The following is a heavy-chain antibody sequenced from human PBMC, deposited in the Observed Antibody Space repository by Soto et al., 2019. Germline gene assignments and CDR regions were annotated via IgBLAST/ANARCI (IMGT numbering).Heavy chain of an antibody. D-gene: IGHD3-16*01. CDR1: GYTFTSYD. V-gene: IGHV1-8*01. CDR2: MNPNSGNT. Sequence: ASVKVSCKASGYTFTSYDINWVRQATGQGLEWLGWMNPNSGNTGYAQKFQGRVTMTRNTSISTAYMELSSLRSEDTAVYYCARGGVDYIWGMDDYYYYMDVWGKGITVTVSS. CDR3: ARGGVDYIWGMDDYYYYMDV. J-gene: IGHJ6*03.